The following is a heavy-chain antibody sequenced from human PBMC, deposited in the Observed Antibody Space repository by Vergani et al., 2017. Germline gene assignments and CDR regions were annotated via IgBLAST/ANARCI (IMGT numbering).Heavy chain of an antibody. CDR2: INHSGST. CDR3: ARDVRVKGANDAFDI. Sequence: QVQLQQWGAGLLKPSETLSLTCAVYGGSFRRYYWRWIRQHPGTGLGWIGEINHSGSTNYDPSLKSRVTISVDTSKNQFSLQLSSVTAADTAVYYCARDVRVKGANDAFDIWGQGTMVTVSS. CDR1: GGSFRRYY. V-gene: IGHV4-34*01. J-gene: IGHJ3*02. D-gene: IGHD3-10*02.